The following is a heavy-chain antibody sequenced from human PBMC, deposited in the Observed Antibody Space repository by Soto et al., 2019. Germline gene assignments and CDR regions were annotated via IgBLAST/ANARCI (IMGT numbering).Heavy chain of an antibody. CDR1: GGSISSGGYS. D-gene: IGHD3-10*01. CDR2: IYHSGST. V-gene: IGHV4-30-2*01. Sequence: SETLSLTCAVSGGSISSGGYSWSWIRQPPGKGLEWIGYIYHSGSTNYNPSLKSRVTISVDTSKNQFSLKLSSVTAADTAVYYCARDGPITMVRGVTDYYGMDVWGQGTTVTVSS. J-gene: IGHJ6*02. CDR3: ARDGPITMVRGVTDYYGMDV.